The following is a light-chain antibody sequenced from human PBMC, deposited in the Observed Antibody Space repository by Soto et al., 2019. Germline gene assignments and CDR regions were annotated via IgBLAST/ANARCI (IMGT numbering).Light chain of an antibody. V-gene: IGLV2-8*01. J-gene: IGLJ1*01. CDR2: EVT. CDR3: SSYSGTNNYV. Sequence: QSALTQPPSASGSPGQSVTISCTGTGSDVGGYNFVSWYQQHPGKAPKLIIYEVTKRPSGVPDRFSGSKSGNTASLTVSGLQAEDEADYYSSSYSGTNNYVFGTGTKLTVL. CDR1: GSDVGGYNF.